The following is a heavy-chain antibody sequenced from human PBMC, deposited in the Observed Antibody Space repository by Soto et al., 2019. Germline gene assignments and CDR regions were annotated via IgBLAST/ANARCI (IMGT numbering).Heavy chain of an antibody. Sequence: ASVKVSCKASGYTFTSYDINWVRQATGQGLEWMGWMNPNSGNTGYAQKFQGRVTMTRDTSISTAYMELSRLRSDDTAVYYCARDLGLITGTTFHYYGMDVWDQGATVTVSS. D-gene: IGHD1-7*01. CDR3: ARDLGLITGTTFHYYGMDV. V-gene: IGHV1-8*01. J-gene: IGHJ6*02. CDR2: MNPNSGNT. CDR1: GYTFTSYD.